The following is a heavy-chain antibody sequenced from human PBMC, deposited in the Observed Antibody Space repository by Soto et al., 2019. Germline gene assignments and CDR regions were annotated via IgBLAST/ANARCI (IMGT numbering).Heavy chain of an antibody. CDR2: IYISGST. CDR3: GGYDSSGYYRDY. CDR1: GGSISSHY. J-gene: IGHJ4*02. V-gene: IGHV4-4*07. D-gene: IGHD3-22*01. Sequence: LSLTCSVSGGSISSHYWSWIRQPAGKGLEWIGLIYISGSTNYNPSLKSRVTMSVDTSKSQFSLKLSAVTPADAAVYDCGGYDSSGYYRDYWGRGTLGTV.